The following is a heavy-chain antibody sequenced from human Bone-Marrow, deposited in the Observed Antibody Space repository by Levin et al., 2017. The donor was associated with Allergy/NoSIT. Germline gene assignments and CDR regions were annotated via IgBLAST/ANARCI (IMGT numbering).Heavy chain of an antibody. Sequence: GASVKVSCQGFAYTFVGYYIHWVRQAPGQGLEWMGRINPNNGATEYAQQFLGRVTITRTTSIRSAYMELSGLRFDDTAIYYCATGRGSTVFGLSGDFQWWGQGSLVTVSS. J-gene: IGHJ4*02. CDR1: AYTFVGYY. D-gene: IGHD2-21*02. CDR2: INPNNGAT. CDR3: ATGRGSTVFGLSGDFQW. V-gene: IGHV1-2*06.